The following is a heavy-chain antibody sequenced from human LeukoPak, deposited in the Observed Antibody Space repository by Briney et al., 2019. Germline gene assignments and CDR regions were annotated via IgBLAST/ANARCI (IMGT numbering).Heavy chain of an antibody. V-gene: IGHV3-30*03. CDR2: ISYDGSNK. J-gene: IGHJ4*02. CDR1: GFTFSSYS. CDR3: ARDWYHAIDY. Sequence: PGGSLRLSCAASGFTFSSYSMNWVRQAPGKGLEWVAVISYDGSNKYYADSVKGRFTISRDNSKNTLYLQMNSLRVEDTAVYYCARDWYHAIDYWGQGTLVTVSS. D-gene: IGHD2-2*01.